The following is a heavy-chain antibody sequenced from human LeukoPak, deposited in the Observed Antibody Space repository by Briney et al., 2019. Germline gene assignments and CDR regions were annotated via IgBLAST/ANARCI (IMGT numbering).Heavy chain of an antibody. CDR3: AKDIKTITMVNGAFDY. CDR1: GFPLDDYA. V-gene: IGHV3-9*01. Sequence: GRSLRLSCAACGFPLDDYAMHWVRPAPGEGLEWVSGINWNSGNLGYADSVKGRFTISRDNAKNSLYLQMNSLRAEDTALYYCAKDIKTITMVNGAFDYWGQGTLVTVSS. CDR2: INWNSGNL. J-gene: IGHJ4*02. D-gene: IGHD3-10*01.